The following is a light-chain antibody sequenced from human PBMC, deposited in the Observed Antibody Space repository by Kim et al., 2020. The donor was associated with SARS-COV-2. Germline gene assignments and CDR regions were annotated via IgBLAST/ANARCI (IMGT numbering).Light chain of an antibody. Sequence: GDRVTITGRASQSISSWLAWYQQNPGKAPKLLIYDASSLESGVPSRFSGSGSGTEFTLTISSLQPDDFATYYCQQYNSYSLTFGQGTKLEI. CDR1: QSISSW. J-gene: IGKJ2*01. CDR2: DAS. CDR3: QQYNSYSLT. V-gene: IGKV1-5*01.